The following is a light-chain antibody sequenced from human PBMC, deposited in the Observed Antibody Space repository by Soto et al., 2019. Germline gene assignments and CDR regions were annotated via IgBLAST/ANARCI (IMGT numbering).Light chain of an antibody. CDR2: GAS. CDR1: QSISSSY. Sequence: EIVLTQSPGTLSLSPGERATLSCRASQSISSSYLAWYQQKPGQAPRLLVYGASSRATGLPDRFSGSGSGTDFTLTISRLEPEDFAVYYCQQYGSSWFTFGPGTKVDIK. V-gene: IGKV3-20*01. CDR3: QQYGSSWFT. J-gene: IGKJ3*01.